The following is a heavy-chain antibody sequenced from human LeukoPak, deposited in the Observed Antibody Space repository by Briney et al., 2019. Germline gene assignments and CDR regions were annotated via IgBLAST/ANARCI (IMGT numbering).Heavy chain of an antibody. Sequence: SETLSLTCTASGGSISSSSYYWGWIRQPPGKGLEWIGSIYYSGSTYYNPSLKSRVTISVDTSKNQFSLKLSSVTAADTAVYYCARLWFGELWRYFDYWGQGTLVTVSS. V-gene: IGHV4-39*07. CDR1: GGSISSSSYY. J-gene: IGHJ4*02. CDR3: ARLWFGELWRYFDY. CDR2: IYYSGST. D-gene: IGHD3-10*01.